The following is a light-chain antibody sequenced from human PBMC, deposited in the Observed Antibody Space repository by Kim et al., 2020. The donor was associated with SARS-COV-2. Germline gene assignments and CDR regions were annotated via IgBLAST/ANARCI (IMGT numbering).Light chain of an antibody. CDR1: SSNIGNNA. V-gene: IGLV1-36*01. Sequence: QSVLPQPPSVSEAPGQSVTISCSGSSSNIGNNAVNWYQQLPGHSPKLIIYYDDLVPSGVSNRFSGSKSGTSASLAISGLQSDDEGVYYCASWDDTLVGPVFGGGTKVTVL. CDR2: YDD. CDR3: ASWDDTLVGPV. J-gene: IGLJ3*02.